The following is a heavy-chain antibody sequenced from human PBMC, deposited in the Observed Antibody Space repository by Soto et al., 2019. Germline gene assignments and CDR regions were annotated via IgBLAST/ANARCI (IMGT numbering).Heavy chain of an antibody. V-gene: IGHV3-30*18. Sequence: QVQLVESGGGVVQPGRSLRLSCEASGFTFSTYGMHWVRQAPGKGLEWVAVISYDGRNKYYADSVKGRFTISRDNSKNTLYLQMNSLRAEDTAVYYCAKDLGGKNYFDYWGQGTVVTVSS. CDR1: GFTFSTYG. CDR2: ISYDGRNK. J-gene: IGHJ4*02. D-gene: IGHD3-16*01. CDR3: AKDLGGKNYFDY.